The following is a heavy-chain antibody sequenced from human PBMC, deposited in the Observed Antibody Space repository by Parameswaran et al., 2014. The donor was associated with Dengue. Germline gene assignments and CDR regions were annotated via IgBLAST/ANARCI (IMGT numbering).Heavy chain of an antibody. J-gene: IGHJ5*02. V-gene: IGHV4-59*01. D-gene: IGHD3-9*01. CDR2: IYYSGST. CDR3: ARDRHFDWLGRENWFDP. Sequence: RWIRQPPGKGLEWIGYIYYSGSTNYNPSLKSRVTISVDTSKNQFSLKLSSVTAADTAVYYCARDRHFDWLGRENWFDPWGQGTLVTVSS.